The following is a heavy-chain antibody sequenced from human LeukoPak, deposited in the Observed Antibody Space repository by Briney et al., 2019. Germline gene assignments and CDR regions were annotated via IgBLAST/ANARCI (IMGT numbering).Heavy chain of an antibody. CDR2: SFHSGST. V-gene: IGHV4-39*01. J-gene: IGHJ4*02. CDR3: ARLVAAAGMLLDY. Sequence: SETLSLTCTVSGGSINSSSYYWGWIRHPPGKELEWIVNSFHSGSTYDNPPLKSRVTISVDTSKTQSSLKLNSVTAADTAVYYCARLVAAAGMLLDYWGQGTLVTVSS. CDR1: GGSINSSSYY. D-gene: IGHD6-13*01.